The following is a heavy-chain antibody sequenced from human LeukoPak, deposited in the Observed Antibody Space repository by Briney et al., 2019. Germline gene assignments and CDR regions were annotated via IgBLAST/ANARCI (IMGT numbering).Heavy chain of an antibody. CDR2: IIPILGIA. V-gene: IGHV1-69*04. CDR1: GGTSSSYA. J-gene: IGHJ6*02. CDR3: ARDFGSGYYYGMDV. Sequence: SVKVSCKASGGTSSSYAISWVRQAPGQGLEWMGRIIPILGIANYAQKFQGRVTITADKSTSTAYMELSSLRSEDTAVYYCARDFGSGYYYGMDVWGQGTTVTVSS. D-gene: IGHD3-10*01.